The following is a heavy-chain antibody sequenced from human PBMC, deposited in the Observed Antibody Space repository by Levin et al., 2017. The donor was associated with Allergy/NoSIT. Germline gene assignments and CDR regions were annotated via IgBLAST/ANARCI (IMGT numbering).Heavy chain of an antibody. V-gene: IGHV4-31*03. Sequence: LRLSCTVSGGSVTSGDYYWGWIRQHPGKGLEWLAYIYFSGKTYYNLSLKSRLTISADTSKNQVALKLSSVTAADTAVYYCARYSGGYKYYFGYWGQGTLVTVSS. D-gene: IGHD2-21*01. CDR2: IYFSGKT. J-gene: IGHJ4*02. CDR3: ARYSGGYKYYFGY. CDR1: GGSVTSGDYY.